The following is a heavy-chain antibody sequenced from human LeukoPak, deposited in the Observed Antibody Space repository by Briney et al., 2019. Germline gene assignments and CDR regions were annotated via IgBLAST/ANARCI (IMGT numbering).Heavy chain of an antibody. Sequence: SETLSLTCAVYGGSFSGYYWSWIRQPPGKGLEWVGEIDHRGVTNYSPPLKSRVTISMDTSKNQFSLKLNSVTAADTAAYYCARINAASSGWPGEHYYIMDVWGQGTPVTVSS. J-gene: IGHJ6*02. CDR2: IDHRGVT. CDR3: ARINAASSGWPGEHYYIMDV. CDR1: GGSFSGYY. D-gene: IGHD6-19*01. V-gene: IGHV4-34*01.